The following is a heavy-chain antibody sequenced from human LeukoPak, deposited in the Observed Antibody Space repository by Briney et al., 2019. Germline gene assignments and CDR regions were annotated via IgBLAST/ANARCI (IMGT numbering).Heavy chain of an antibody. Sequence: GGSLRLSCAASGFTFRSSEMNWVRQAPGKGLEWVSYIGDGGKTKYYADSVKGRFTISRDNAKNSLYLQMNSLRAEDTAVYYCARDYSGWSLDPWGQGTLVTVSS. J-gene: IGHJ5*02. CDR1: GFTFRSSE. CDR2: IGDGGKTK. D-gene: IGHD5-12*01. V-gene: IGHV3-48*03. CDR3: ARDYSGWSLDP.